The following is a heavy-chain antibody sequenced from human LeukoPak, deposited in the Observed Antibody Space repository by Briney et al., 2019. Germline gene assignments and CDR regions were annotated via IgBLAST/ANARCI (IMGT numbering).Heavy chain of an antibody. D-gene: IGHD5-18*01. CDR3: AKIGIQLWALDY. CDR1: GVTFSSYT. V-gene: IGHV3-23*01. J-gene: IGHJ4*02. CDR2: ISGSGSST. Sequence: LLGGSLRLSCAASGVTFSSYTMSWVRQAPGKGLEWVSAISGSGSSTYQADSVKGRFTISRDNAKNTLYLQMNSLRAEDTAVYYCAKIGIQLWALDYWGQGTLVTVSS.